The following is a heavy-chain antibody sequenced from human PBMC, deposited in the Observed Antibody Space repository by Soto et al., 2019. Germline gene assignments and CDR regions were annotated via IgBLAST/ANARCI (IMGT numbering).Heavy chain of an antibody. CDR2: TYYRSKWYN. D-gene: IGHD4-17*01. V-gene: IGHV6-1*01. J-gene: IGHJ6*02. CDR3: ARGTLTTVTYYYYYGMDV. CDR1: GDSVSSNSAA. Sequence: SQTLSLTCAISGDSVSSNSAAWNWIRQSPSRGLEWLGRTYYRSKWYNDYAVSVKSRITINPDTSKNQFSLQLNSVTPEDTSVYYFARGTLTTVTYYYYYGMDVWGQGTTVTVS.